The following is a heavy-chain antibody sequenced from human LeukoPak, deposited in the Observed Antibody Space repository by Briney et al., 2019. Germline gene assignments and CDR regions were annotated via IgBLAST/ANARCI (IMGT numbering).Heavy chain of an antibody. D-gene: IGHD1-26*01. CDR2: IFPILGIA. V-gene: IGHV1-69*04. CDR1: GGTFSSYA. CDR3: ARGAYSGSQMYY. Sequence: SVKVSCKASGGTFSSYAISWVRQAPGQGLEWMGRIFPILGIANYAQKFQGRVTITADKSTSTAYMELSSLRSEDTAVYYCARGAYSGSQMYYWGQGTLVTVS. J-gene: IGHJ4*02.